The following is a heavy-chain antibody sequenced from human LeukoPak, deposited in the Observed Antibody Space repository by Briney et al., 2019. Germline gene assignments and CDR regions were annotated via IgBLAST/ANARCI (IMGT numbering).Heavy chain of an antibody. CDR3: AKTPNKGDIRPDRDY. CDR1: GFTFSSYA. J-gene: IGHJ4*02. V-gene: IGHV3-23*01. Sequence: GGSLRLSCAASGFTFSSYAMNWVRQAPGKGLEWVSAISGNGVGTYYADSVKGRFTISRDNSKNTLYLQMNSRRAEDTAVYYCAKTPNKGDIRPDRDYWGQGTLVTVSS. D-gene: IGHD2-15*01. CDR2: ISGNGVGT.